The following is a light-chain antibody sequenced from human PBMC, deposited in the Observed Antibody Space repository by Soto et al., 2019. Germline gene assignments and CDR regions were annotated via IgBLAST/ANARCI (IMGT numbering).Light chain of an antibody. CDR2: DNT. Sequence: QSVLTQPPSVSGAPGQRVTISCTGSSSNIGAGYDVHWYQQLPGAAPRLLIYDNTKRPSGVPDRFSGSKSDSSASLAISGLQAEDEAEYYCQSSDSRLSGSYVFGSGTKVTVL. CDR1: SSNIGAGYD. J-gene: IGLJ1*01. CDR3: QSSDSRLSGSYV. V-gene: IGLV1-40*01.